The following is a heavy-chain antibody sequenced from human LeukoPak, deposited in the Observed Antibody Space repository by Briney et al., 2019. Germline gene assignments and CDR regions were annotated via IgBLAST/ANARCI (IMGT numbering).Heavy chain of an antibody. Sequence: PSETLSLTCTVSGGSMSSDYWNWIRQLPGKGLEWVGYILYSGGTNYNPSLKSRVTISIDTSKNQFSLKLSSVTAADTAVYYCARRGDGGFWYFDLWGRGTLVTVSS. J-gene: IGHJ2*01. CDR2: ILYSGGT. CDR1: GGSMSSDY. CDR3: ARRGDGGFWYFDL. D-gene: IGHD3-16*01. V-gene: IGHV4-59*08.